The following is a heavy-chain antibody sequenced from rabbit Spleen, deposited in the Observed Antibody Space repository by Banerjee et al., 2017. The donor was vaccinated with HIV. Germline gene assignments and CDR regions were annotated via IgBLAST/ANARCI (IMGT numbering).Heavy chain of an antibody. V-gene: IGHV1S45*01. CDR1: GFSFSDRDV. J-gene: IGHJ4*01. CDR2: INASTGKS. Sequence: QEQLVESGGGLVQPEGSLTLTCKASGFSFSDRDVMCWVRQAPGKGLQWIACINASTGKSVYASWAKGRFIMFRTSSTTVTLQMTSLTAADTATYFCARDLVTVIGWNFNLWGQGTLVTVS. D-gene: IGHD1-1*01. CDR3: ARDLVTVIGWNFNL.